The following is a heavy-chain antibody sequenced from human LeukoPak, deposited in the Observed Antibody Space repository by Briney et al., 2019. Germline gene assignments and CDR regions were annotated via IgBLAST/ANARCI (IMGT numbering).Heavy chain of an antibody. CDR2: INSDGRST. Sequence: PGGSLRLSCAASGFTFSSYWRHWVRQAPGKGLVWVSRINSDGRSTSYADSVKGRFTISRDNAKNTLYLQMNSLRAEDTAVYCCAREKSRYSSSWSSGVWFDPWGQGTLVTVSS. CDR3: AREKSRYSSSWSSGVWFDP. J-gene: IGHJ5*02. D-gene: IGHD6-13*01. CDR1: GFTFSSYW. V-gene: IGHV3-74*01.